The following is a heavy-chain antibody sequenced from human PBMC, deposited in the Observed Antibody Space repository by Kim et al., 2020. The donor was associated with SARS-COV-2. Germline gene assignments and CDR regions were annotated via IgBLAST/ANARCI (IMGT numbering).Heavy chain of an antibody. J-gene: IGHJ5*02. CDR3: ARDFSPYSYDYNWFDP. D-gene: IGHD5-18*01. CDR1: GGSISSGGYY. V-gene: IGHV4-31*03. Sequence: SETLSLTCTVSGGSISSGGYYWSWIRQHPGKGLEWIGYIYYSGSTYYNPSLKSRVTISVDTSKNQFSLKLSSVTAADTAVYYCARDFSPYSYDYNWFDPWGQGTLVTVSS. CDR2: IYYSGST.